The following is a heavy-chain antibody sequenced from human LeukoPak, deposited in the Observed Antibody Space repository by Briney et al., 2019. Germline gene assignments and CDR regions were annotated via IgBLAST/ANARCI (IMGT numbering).Heavy chain of an antibody. J-gene: IGHJ2*01. D-gene: IGHD3-9*01. CDR2: IYHSGST. V-gene: IGHV4-38-2*02. CDR1: GYSISSGYY. Sequence: SETLSLTCAVSGYSISSGYYWGWIRQPPGKGLEWIGSIYHSGSTYYNPSLKSRVTISVDTSKNQFSLKLSSMTAADTAVYYCARDYYDILTGYDKWYFDLWGRGTLVTVSS. CDR3: ARDYYDILTGYDKWYFDL.